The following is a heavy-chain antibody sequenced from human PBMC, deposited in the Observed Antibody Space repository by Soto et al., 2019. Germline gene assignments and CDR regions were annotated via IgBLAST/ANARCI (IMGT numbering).Heavy chain of an antibody. CDR3: TRAGILDYYYYYYMDV. CDR2: IRSKAYGGTT. J-gene: IGHJ6*03. V-gene: IGHV3-49*03. Sequence: GGSLRLSCTASGFTFGDYAMSWFRQAPGKGLEWVGFIRSKAYGGTTEYAASVKGRFTISRDDSKSIAYLQMNSLKTEDTAVYYCTRAGILDYYYYYYMDVWGKGTTVNVSS. D-gene: IGHD2-8*02. CDR1: GFTFGDYA.